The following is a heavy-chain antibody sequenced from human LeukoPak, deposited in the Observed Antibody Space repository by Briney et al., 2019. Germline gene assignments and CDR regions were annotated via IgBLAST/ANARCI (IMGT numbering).Heavy chain of an antibody. J-gene: IGHJ4*02. Sequence: ASVKVSCKVSGYTLTELSMHWVRQAPGKGLEWMGGFDPEDGETVYAQRFQGRVTMTEDTSTDTAYMGLSSLRSEDTAVYYCATGSLRLGEFSLGLWGEGTLVTVSS. CDR3: ATGSLRLGEFSLGL. CDR1: GYTLTELS. D-gene: IGHD3-16*02. CDR2: FDPEDGET. V-gene: IGHV1-24*01.